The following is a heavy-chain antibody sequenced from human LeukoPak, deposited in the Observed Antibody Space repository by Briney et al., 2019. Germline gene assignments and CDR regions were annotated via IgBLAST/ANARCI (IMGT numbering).Heavy chain of an antibody. CDR2: FDPEDGET. CDR3: ATLPMVRGGNWFDP. V-gene: IGHV1-24*01. J-gene: IGHJ5*02. D-gene: IGHD3-10*01. Sequence: GASVNVSCKVSGYTLTELSMHWVRQAPGKGLEWMGGFDPEDGETIYAQKFQGRVTMTEDTSTDTAYMELSSLRSEDTAVYYCATLPMVRGGNWFDPWGQGTLVTVSS. CDR1: GYTLTELS.